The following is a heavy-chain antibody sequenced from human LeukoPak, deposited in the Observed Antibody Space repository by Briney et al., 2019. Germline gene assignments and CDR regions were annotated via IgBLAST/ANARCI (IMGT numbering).Heavy chain of an antibody. D-gene: IGHD5-24*01. Sequence: ASVKVPCKASGYTFTSYYMHWVRQAPGQGLEWMGIINPSGGSTSYAQKFQGRVTMTRDTSTSTVYMELSSLRSEDTAVYYCARVGRDGYNYGSYFDYWGQGALVTVSS. CDR3: ARVGRDGYNYGSYFDY. CDR1: GYTFTSYY. J-gene: IGHJ4*02. CDR2: INPSGGST. V-gene: IGHV1-46*01.